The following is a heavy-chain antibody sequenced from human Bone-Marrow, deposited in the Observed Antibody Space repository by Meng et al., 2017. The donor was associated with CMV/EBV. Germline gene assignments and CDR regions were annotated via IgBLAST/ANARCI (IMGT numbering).Heavy chain of an antibody. D-gene: IGHD1-26*01. J-gene: IGHJ4*02. Sequence: KVSCKASGGTFSSYAISWVRQAPGQGLEWMGGIIPIFGTANYAQKFQGRVTITTDESTSTAYMELSSLRSEDTAVYYCALGVGATYLPDYWGQGTLVTVSS. CDR2: IIPIFGTA. CDR1: GGTFSSYA. V-gene: IGHV1-69*05. CDR3: ALGVGATYLPDY.